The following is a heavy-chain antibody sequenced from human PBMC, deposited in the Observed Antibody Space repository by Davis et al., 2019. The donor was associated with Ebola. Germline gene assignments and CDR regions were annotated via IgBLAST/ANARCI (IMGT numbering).Heavy chain of an antibody. CDR3: ARVRGWMITGTLDY. CDR1: GGSISSYY. D-gene: IGHD1-20*01. V-gene: IGHV4-59*12. J-gene: IGHJ4*02. Sequence: SETLSLTCTVSGGSISSYYWSWIRQPPGKGLEWIGYIYYSGRTNYNPSLKSRVTISLDSSKFQFSLKLSSVTAADTAVYYCARVRGWMITGTLDYWGQGTLVTVSS. CDR2: IYYSGRT.